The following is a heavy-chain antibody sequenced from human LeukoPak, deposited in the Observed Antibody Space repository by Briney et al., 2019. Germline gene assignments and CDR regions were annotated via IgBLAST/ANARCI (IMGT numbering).Heavy chain of an antibody. D-gene: IGHD1-26*01. CDR2: IYTSGST. J-gene: IGHJ4*02. CDR3: ASGIVVGATTPGFDY. CDR1: GAAISSGTYY. Sequence: SETLSLTCNVSGAAISSGTYYWSWIRQPAGKGLEWIGRIYTSGSTNYNPSLKSRVTISVDTSKNQFSLKLSSVTAADTAVYYCASGIVVGATTPGFDYWGQGTLVTVSS. V-gene: IGHV4-61*02.